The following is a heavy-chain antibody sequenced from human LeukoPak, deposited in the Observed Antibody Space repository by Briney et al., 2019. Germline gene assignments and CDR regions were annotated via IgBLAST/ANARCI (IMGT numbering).Heavy chain of an antibody. V-gene: IGHV4-59*01. Sequence: SETLSLTCTVSGGSISSYYWSWIRQPPGKGLEWIGYIYYSGSTNYNPSLKSRVTISVDTSKNQFSLKLSSVTAADTAVYYCATITVTTPFSSMDVWGKGTTVTVSS. CDR2: IYYSGST. D-gene: IGHD4-17*01. CDR3: ATITVTTPFSSMDV. CDR1: GGSISSYY. J-gene: IGHJ6*03.